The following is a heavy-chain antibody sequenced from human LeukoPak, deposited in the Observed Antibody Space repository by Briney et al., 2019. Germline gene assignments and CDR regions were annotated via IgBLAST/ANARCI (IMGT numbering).Heavy chain of an antibody. CDR3: ARDLGYGALDP. CDR2: INPDGSQT. V-gene: IGHV3-7*01. J-gene: IGHJ5*02. Sequence: GGSLRLSCAASGFTFSTYWMNWVRQAPGKGLEWVSLINPDGSQTNYVDSVRGRFTISRDNAENYLYLQMNSLRAKDTAVYYCARDLGYGALDPWGQGTLVTVSS. CDR1: GFTFSTYW. D-gene: IGHD4/OR15-4a*01.